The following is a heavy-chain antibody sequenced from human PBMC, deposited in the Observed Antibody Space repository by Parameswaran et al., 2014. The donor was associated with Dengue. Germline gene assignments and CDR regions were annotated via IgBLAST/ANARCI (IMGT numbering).Heavy chain of an antibody. D-gene: IGHD2-2*02. V-gene: IGHV4-34*01. CDR3: ARGARYCSSTSCYTGNYYYYYGMDV. Sequence: RWIRQPPGKGLEWIGEINHSGSTNYNPSLKSRVTISVDTSKNQFSLKLSSVTAADTAVYYCARGARYCSSTSCYTGNYYYYYGMDVWGQGTTVTVSS. J-gene: IGHJ6*02. CDR2: INHSGST.